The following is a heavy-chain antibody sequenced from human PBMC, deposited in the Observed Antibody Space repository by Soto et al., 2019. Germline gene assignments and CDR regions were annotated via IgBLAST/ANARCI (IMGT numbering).Heavy chain of an antibody. CDR3: VKDGGYCSSATCYYSRNHSFDA. CDR1: GFTFSDYW. J-gene: IGHJ5*01. Sequence: PGGSLRRSWVASGFTFSDYWMSWVRQAPGKGPEWVANIKFDESVKQYVDSVRGRFSISRDNFRNSLFLQMNSLRAGDTAIYYCVKDGGYCSSATCYYSRNHSFDAWGXVTKVTFSS. CDR2: IKFDESVK. V-gene: IGHV3-7*03. D-gene: IGHD2-8*01.